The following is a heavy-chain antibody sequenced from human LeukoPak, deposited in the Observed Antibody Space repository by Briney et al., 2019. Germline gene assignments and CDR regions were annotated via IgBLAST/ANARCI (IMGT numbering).Heavy chain of an antibody. V-gene: IGHV4-34*01. Sequence: SETLSLTCAVYGGSFSGYYWSWIRQPPGKGLEWIGEINHSGSTNYNSSLKSRVTISVDTSKNQFSLKLSSVTAADTAVYYCARGGDTYNWFDPWGQGTLVTVSS. CDR3: ARGGDTYNWFDP. J-gene: IGHJ5*02. CDR2: INHSGST. D-gene: IGHD3-10*01. CDR1: GGSFSGYY.